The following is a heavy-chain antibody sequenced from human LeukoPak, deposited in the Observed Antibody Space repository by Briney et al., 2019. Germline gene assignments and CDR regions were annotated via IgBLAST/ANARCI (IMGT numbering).Heavy chain of an antibody. CDR2: VYYSGST. J-gene: IGHJ5*02. Sequence: SETLSLTCTVSGGSISSSSYYWGWIRQPPGKGLEWIGSVYYSGSTHYNPSLKSRVTMSVDTSKNQLSLKLSSVTAADTAVYYCARRGGAAAGTSFDPWGQGTLVTVSS. V-gene: IGHV4-39*01. CDR3: ARRGGAAAGTSFDP. D-gene: IGHD6-13*01. CDR1: GGSISSSSYY.